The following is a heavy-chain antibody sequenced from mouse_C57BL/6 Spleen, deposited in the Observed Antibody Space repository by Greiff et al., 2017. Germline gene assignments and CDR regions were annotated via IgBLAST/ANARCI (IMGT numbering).Heavy chain of an antibody. CDR1: GYAFSSSW. J-gene: IGHJ2*01. CDR3: ASKGSVVFDY. V-gene: IGHV1-82*01. D-gene: IGHD3-2*02. Sequence: QVQLKQSGPELVKPGASVKISCKASGYAFSSSWMNWVKQRPGKGLEWIGRIYPGDGDTNYNGKFKGKATLTADKSSSTAYMQLSSLTSEDSAVYFCASKGSVVFDYWGQGTTLTVSS. CDR2: IYPGDGDT.